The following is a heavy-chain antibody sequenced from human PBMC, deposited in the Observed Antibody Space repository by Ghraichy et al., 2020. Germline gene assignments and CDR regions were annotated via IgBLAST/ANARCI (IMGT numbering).Heavy chain of an antibody. V-gene: IGHV3-23*01. J-gene: IGHJ6*02. Sequence: ESLNISCAASGFTFRNYAMNWVRQAPGKGLEWVSAISGSGSTTYYADSIEGRFTISRDNSKNTLDLRMNSLRAEDTAVYYCAKDQASIFNSGTFYRYYGLDVWGQGTTVTVSS. D-gene: IGHD3-10*01. CDR1: GFTFRNYA. CDR2: ISGSGSTT. CDR3: AKDQASIFNSGTFYRYYGLDV.